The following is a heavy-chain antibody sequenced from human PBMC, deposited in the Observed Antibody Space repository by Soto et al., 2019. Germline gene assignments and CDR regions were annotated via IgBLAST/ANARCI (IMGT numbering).Heavy chain of an antibody. Sequence: GGSLRLSCPASGFSVRSSHMSWVRQAPGKGLEWVSIMYSGGDTYYAVSVKGRFTISRDNSKNTVFLQMNTMRHDDTAMYFCARLSPTDSGSYSFRYNWFHPWGQGTLVTVSS. V-gene: IGHV3-53*01. D-gene: IGHD3-10*01. CDR3: ARLSPTDSGSYSFRYNWFHP. J-gene: IGHJ5*02. CDR1: GFSVRSSH. CDR2: MYSGGDT.